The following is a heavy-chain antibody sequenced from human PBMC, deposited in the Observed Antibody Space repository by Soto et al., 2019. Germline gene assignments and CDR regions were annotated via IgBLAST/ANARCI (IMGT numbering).Heavy chain of an antibody. Sequence: PGGSLRLSCAASGFTFSRHSMSWVRQAPGKGLEWVSTINGGGLSNRYYADSLKGRFTISRDDAKNSLYLQMNSLRAEDTAIYYCATDWGYSYGFSFDYWGQGTLVTVS. CDR3: ATDWGYSYGFSFDY. CDR1: GFTFSRHS. CDR2: INGGGLSNR. D-gene: IGHD5-18*01. V-gene: IGHV3-21*01. J-gene: IGHJ4*02.